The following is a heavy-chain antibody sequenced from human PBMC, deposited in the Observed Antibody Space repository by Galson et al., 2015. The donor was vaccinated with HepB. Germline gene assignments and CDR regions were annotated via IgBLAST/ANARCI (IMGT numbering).Heavy chain of an antibody. CDR3: ARDVDCSSTSCYYYYMDV. V-gene: IGHV3-21*01. D-gene: IGHD2-2*01. J-gene: IGHJ6*03. CDR2: ISSSSSYI. CDR1: GFTFSSYS. Sequence: SLRLSCAASGFTFSSYSINWVRQAPGKGLEWVSSISSSSSYIYYADSVKGRFTISRDNAKNSLYLQMNSLRAEDTAVYYCARDVDCSSTSCYYYYMDVWGKGTTVTVSS.